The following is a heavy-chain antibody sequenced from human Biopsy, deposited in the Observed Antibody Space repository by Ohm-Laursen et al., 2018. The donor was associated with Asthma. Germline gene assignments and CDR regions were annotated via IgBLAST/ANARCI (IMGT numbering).Heavy chain of an antibody. Sequence: GSLRLSCAASGFTFSGSCMNWVRQAPGKGLQWLAFINPDGSQTYYADSVEGRFSISRDNSKNSLYLQMSILRGEDTAIYYCATLSWYASQYWGQGTLVTVSS. CDR2: INPDGSQT. J-gene: IGHJ4*02. CDR1: GFTFSGSC. CDR3: ATLSWYASQY. D-gene: IGHD2-2*01. V-gene: IGHV3-7*01.